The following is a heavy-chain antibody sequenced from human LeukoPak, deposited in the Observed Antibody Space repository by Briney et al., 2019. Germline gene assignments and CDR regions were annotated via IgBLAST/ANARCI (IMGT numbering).Heavy chain of an antibody. J-gene: IGHJ4*02. CDR3: ARDLRRYYDFWSGSDY. CDR1: GYTFTGYY. Sequence: ASVKVSCKASGYTFTGYYMHWVRQAPGQGLEWMGWINPNSGGTNYAQKLQGRVTMTTDTSTSTAYMELRSLRSDDTAVYYCARDLRRYYDFWSGSDYWGQGTLVTVSS. CDR2: INPNSGGT. V-gene: IGHV1-2*02. D-gene: IGHD3-3*01.